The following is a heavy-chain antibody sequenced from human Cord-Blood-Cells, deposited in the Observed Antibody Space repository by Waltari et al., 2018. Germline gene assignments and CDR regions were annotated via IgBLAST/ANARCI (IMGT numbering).Heavy chain of an antibody. D-gene: IGHD1-26*01. Sequence: QVQLVESGGGVVQPGRSLRLSCAASGLTFSRYDIHRVRQAPGKGLGWVAVISYDGSNKYYADSVKGRFTISRDNSKNTLYLQMNSLRAEDTAVYYCARAGSSLDAFDIWGQGTMVTVSS. J-gene: IGHJ3*02. CDR3: ARAGSSLDAFDI. V-gene: IGHV3-30-3*01. CDR1: GLTFSRYD. CDR2: ISYDGSNK.